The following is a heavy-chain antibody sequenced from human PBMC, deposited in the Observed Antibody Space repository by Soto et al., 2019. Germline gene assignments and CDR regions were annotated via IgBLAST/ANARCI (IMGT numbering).Heavy chain of an antibody. V-gene: IGHV2-5*02. Sequence: QITLKESGPTLVKPTQTLTLTCTFSGFSLSTSGGGVGWIRQPPGKALEWLALIYWDDDKRYSPSLKSSLTSTKDTSKNQVFLTMPNVDPVDTATYYCAHTRPLWVGVDPDWFDPWGQGTLVTVSS. CDR1: GFSLSTSGGG. CDR3: AHTRPLWVGVDPDWFDP. J-gene: IGHJ5*02. D-gene: IGHD3-10*01. CDR2: IYWDDDK.